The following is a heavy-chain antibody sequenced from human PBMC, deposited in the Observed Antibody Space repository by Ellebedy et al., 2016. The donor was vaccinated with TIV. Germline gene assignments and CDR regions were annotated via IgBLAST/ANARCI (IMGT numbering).Heavy chain of an antibody. J-gene: IGHJ4*02. V-gene: IGHV2-5*01. CDR1: GFSLPTSGVA. D-gene: IGHD6-19*01. CDR2: IYLNDYN. CDR3: APGSGWVFDL. Sequence: SGPTLVKPTQTLTLTCTFSGFSLPTSGVAVGWFRQPPGTALEWLTLIYLNDYNPYSPSLKSRLTITRDTSKDQVVLTKTNMNPVDTATYYCAPGSGWVFDLWGQGILVTGSS.